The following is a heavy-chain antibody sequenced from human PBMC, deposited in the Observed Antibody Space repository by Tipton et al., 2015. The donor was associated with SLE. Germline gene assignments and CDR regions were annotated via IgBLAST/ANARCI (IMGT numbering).Heavy chain of an antibody. Sequence: LRLSCTVSGGSISSHYWSWIRQPPGKGLEWIGYMSYSETPNYNPSLKSRVHISVDTSKNQFSLKLRSVTAADTAVYYCAGAWQGYCSGGTCYVLDYWGQGTLVTVSS. V-gene: IGHV4-59*11. CDR3: AGAWQGYCSGGTCYVLDY. J-gene: IGHJ4*02. D-gene: IGHD2-15*01. CDR2: MSYSETP. CDR1: GGSISSHY.